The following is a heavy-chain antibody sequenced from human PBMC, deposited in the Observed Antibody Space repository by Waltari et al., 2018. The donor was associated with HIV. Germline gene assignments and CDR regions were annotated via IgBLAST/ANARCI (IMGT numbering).Heavy chain of an antibody. CDR2: INNRGRP. J-gene: IGHJ6*02. CDR3: ARGRVGCSGGSCYPKGQYYGMDV. CDR1: GGSFSGYY. V-gene: IGHV4-34*01. D-gene: IGHD2-15*01. Sequence: QVQLQQWGAGLLKPSETLSLTFAVYGGSFSGYYWSWIRQPPGKGLGWIGEINNRGRPNDNPSLKSRVTISVDTSKNQFSLKLSSVTAADTAVYYCARGRVGCSGGSCYPKGQYYGMDVWGQGTTVTVSS.